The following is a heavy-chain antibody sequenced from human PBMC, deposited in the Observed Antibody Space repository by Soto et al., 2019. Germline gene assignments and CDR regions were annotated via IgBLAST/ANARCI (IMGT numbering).Heavy chain of an antibody. CDR1: GGSISSYY. D-gene: IGHD3-3*01. CDR2: IYYSGST. V-gene: IGHV4-59*01. Sequence: SETLSLTCTVSGGSISSYYWSWIRQPPGKGLECIWYIYYSGSTNYNPSLKSRVTISVDTSKNLFSLKLSSVTAADTAVYYCAGGYDFWSGYYTGPFDYWGQGTLVTVSS. J-gene: IGHJ4*02. CDR3: AGGYDFWSGYYTGPFDY.